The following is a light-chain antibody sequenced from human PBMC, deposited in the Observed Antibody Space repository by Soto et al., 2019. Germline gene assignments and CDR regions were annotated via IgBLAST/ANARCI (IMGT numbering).Light chain of an antibody. CDR2: TTN. CDR1: SSNIGTSS. V-gene: IGLV1-44*01. CDR3: AAWDDSLNGHV. J-gene: IGLJ1*01. Sequence: QSVLTQPHSASGTPGQRVTISCSGSSSNIGTSSVHWFQQLPGTAPKLLLSTTNQRPSGVPELLSGSKSGTSASLAIIGLQSEDEADYYCAAWDDSLNGHVFGTGTKLTVL.